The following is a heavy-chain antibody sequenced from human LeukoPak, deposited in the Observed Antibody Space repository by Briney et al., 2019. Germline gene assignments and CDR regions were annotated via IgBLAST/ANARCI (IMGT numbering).Heavy chain of an antibody. CDR3: ASTIFGGFDP. CDR1: GFTFDDYG. V-gene: IGHV3-20*04. CDR2: INWNGGST. J-gene: IGHJ5*02. D-gene: IGHD3-3*01. Sequence: GGSLRLSCAASGFTFDDYGMKWVRQAPGKGLEWVSGINWNGGSTGYADSVKGRFTISSDNAKNSLYLQMNSLRAEDTALYYCASTIFGGFDPWGQGTLVTVSS.